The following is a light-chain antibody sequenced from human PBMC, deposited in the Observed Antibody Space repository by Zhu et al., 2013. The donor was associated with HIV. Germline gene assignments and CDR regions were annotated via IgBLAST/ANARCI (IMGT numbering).Light chain of an antibody. Sequence: QSALTQPASVSGSPGQSITISCTGTTSDVGAYNFVSWYQQYPGKAPKIIIYEVSNRPSGVSNRFSVSKSGNTASLTISGLQAEDEADYYCSSYTSSSTLVFGTGTKVTVL. CDR3: SSYTSSSTLV. J-gene: IGLJ1*01. V-gene: IGLV2-14*01. CDR1: TSDVGAYNF. CDR2: EVS.